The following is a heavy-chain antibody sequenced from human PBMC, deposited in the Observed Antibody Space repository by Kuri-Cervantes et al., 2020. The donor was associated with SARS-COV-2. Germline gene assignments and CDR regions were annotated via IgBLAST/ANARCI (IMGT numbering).Heavy chain of an antibody. Sequence: ESLKISCTVSGGSISSSSYYWGWIRQPPGKGLEWIGSIYYSGSTYYNPSLKSRVTISVDTSKNQFSLKLSSVTAADTAVYYCASTGFDYYYYYYMDVWGKGTTVTGSS. V-gene: IGHV4-39*01. CDR3: ASTGFDYYYYYYMDV. J-gene: IGHJ6*03. CDR1: GGSISSSSYY. D-gene: IGHD4-17*01. CDR2: IYYSGST.